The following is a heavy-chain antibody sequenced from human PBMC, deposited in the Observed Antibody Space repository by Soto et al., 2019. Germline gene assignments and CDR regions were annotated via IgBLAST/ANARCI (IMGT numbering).Heavy chain of an antibody. Sequence: GGSLRLSCAASGFTFRSYGMQWVRQAPGRGLEWVAVVPYDGSNEYYTDAVKGRFTISRDNSKNTLSLQMNSLRAEDTAVYYCAKSTAAAATDYYGMDVWGQGTTVTVSS. CDR1: GFTFRSYG. J-gene: IGHJ6*02. CDR3: AKSTAAAATDYYGMDV. V-gene: IGHV3-30*18. CDR2: VPYDGSNE. D-gene: IGHD6-13*01.